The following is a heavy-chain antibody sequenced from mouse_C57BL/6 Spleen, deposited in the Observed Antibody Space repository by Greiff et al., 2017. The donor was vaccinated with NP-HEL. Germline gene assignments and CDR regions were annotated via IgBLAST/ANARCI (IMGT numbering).Heavy chain of an antibody. D-gene: IGHD1-1*01. CDR3: ARPIYFYAMDY. CDR1: GFTFSDYG. CDR2: ISSGSSTI. J-gene: IGHJ4*01. V-gene: IGHV5-17*01. Sequence: EVMLVESGGGLVKPGGSLKLSCAASGFTFSDYGMHWVRQAPEKGLEWVAYISSGSSTIYYADTVKGRFTISRDNAKNTLFLQMNSLRSEDTAMYDCARPIYFYAMDYWGQGTSVPVSS.